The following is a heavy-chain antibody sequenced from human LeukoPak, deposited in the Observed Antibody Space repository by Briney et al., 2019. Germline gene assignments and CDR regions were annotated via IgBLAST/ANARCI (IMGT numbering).Heavy chain of an antibody. J-gene: IGHJ4*02. CDR3: ARDSSAWLFDY. Sequence: SETLSVTCTVSSGSISSYYWSWIRQPAGKGLEWIGRIHISGSTNYNPSLKSRVTMSVDTSKNQFSLKLSSVTAADTAVYYCARDSSAWLFDYWGQGTLVTVSS. CDR2: IHISGST. V-gene: IGHV4-4*07. CDR1: SGSISSYY. D-gene: IGHD6-19*01.